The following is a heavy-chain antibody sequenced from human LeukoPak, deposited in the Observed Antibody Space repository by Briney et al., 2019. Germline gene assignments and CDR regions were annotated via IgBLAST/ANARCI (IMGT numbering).Heavy chain of an antibody. J-gene: IGHJ5*02. V-gene: IGHV4-34*01. Sequence: SETLSLTCAVYGGSFSGYYWSWIRQPPGKGLEWIGEINHSGSTNYNPSLKSRVTISVDTSKNQFSLKLSSVTAADTAVYYCARDHTMVPRGWFDPWGQGTLVTVSS. CDR3: ARDHTMVPRGWFDP. CDR1: GGSFSGYY. D-gene: IGHD3-10*01. CDR2: INHSGST.